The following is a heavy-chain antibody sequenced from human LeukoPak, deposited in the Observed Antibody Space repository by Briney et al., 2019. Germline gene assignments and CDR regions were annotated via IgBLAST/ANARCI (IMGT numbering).Heavy chain of an antibody. Sequence: GGSLRLSCAASGFTFSSYGMHWVRQAPGKGLEWVAFIRYDGSNKYYADSVKGRFTISRDNSKNTLYLQMNSLRAEDTAVYYCARVGIAGGYYFDYWGQGTLVTVSS. D-gene: IGHD3-10*01. CDR2: IRYDGSNK. J-gene: IGHJ4*02. V-gene: IGHV3-30*02. CDR1: GFTFSSYG. CDR3: ARVGIAGGYYFDY.